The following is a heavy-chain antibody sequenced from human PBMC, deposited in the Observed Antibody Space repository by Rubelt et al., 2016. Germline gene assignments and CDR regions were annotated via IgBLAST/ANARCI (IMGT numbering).Heavy chain of an antibody. CDR1: GYT. CDR3: ARGGPGRYADY. J-gene: IGHJ4*02. Sequence: QVQLVQSGSELKKTGASVKVSCRAFGYTPGQGLAWMRRISSNTGNPTNVWGFTGRFVFSLDTSVSTAYLQISSLKAEDTAVYYCARGGPGRYADYWGQGSLVTVSS. CDR2: ISSNTGNP. V-gene: IGHV7-4-1*02. D-gene: IGHD2-8*01.